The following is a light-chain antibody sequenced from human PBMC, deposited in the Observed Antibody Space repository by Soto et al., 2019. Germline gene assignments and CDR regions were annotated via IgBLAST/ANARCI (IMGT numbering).Light chain of an antibody. CDR1: QTVTSNY. CDR2: GAS. V-gene: IGKV3-20*01. Sequence: IVMTQSPCTLSSSPGERATLSCRASQTVTSNYLAWYQRKPGQAPRLLFFGASIRAPGLPDRFSGGGSGTDFTLTISRLEPEDFAVYYCQQYGSSPGTFGQGTKVDI. J-gene: IGKJ1*01. CDR3: QQYGSSPGT.